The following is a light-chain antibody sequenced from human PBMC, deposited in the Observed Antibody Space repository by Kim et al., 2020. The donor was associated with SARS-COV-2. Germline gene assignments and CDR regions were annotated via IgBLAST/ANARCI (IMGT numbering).Light chain of an antibody. CDR1: SGSIDDNY. CDR3: QSYNRSNVV. J-gene: IGLJ2*01. Sequence: GKTVTISCTRSSGSIDDNYGQWYQQRPGGVPTAVIYEDDQRPSGVSDRFSGSIDNSSNSASLTISGLKTEDEADYYCQSYNRSNVVFGGGTQLTVL. CDR2: EDD. V-gene: IGLV6-57*03.